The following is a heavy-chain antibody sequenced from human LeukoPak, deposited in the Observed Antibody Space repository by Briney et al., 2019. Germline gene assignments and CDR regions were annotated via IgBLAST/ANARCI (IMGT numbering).Heavy chain of an antibody. J-gene: IGHJ6*02. CDR3: ARDEGYSSSWSLYYYYYGMDV. V-gene: IGHV1-18*01. D-gene: IGHD6-13*01. CDR1: GYTFTSYG. CDR2: ISAYNGNT. Sequence: ASVKVSCKASGYTFTSYGISWVRQAPGQGLEWMGWISAYNGNTNYAQKLQGRVTMTTDTSTSTACMELRSLRSDDTAVYYCARDEGYSSSWSLYYYYYGMDVWGQGTTVTVSS.